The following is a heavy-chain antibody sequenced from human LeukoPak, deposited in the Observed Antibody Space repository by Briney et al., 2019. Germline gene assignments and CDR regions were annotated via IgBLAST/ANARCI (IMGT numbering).Heavy chain of an antibody. J-gene: IGHJ4*02. Sequence: GGSLRLSCAASGFTFSSYSMNWVRQAPGKGLEWVSSISSSSSYIYYADSVKGRFTISRDNAKNSLYLQMNSLRTEDTALYYCTRASGSYSNFDYWGQGTLVTVSS. CDR2: ISSSSSYI. V-gene: IGHV3-21*01. D-gene: IGHD1-26*01. CDR1: GFTFSSYS. CDR3: TRASGSYSNFDY.